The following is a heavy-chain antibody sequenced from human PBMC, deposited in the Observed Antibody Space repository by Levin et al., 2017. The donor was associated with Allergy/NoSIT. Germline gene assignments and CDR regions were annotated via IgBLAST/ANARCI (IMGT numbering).Heavy chain of an antibody. CDR2: ITNSGRT. Sequence: GGSLRLSCAASGFTFNDYAMSWVRQAPGKGLEWVSAITNSGRTYYADSVKGRFTVSRDNSKNTLYLQMNSLRADDTAVYYCAKEMTTVVPVFDYWGQGTLVTVSS. V-gene: IGHV3-23*01. CDR1: GFTFNDYA. J-gene: IGHJ4*02. CDR3: AKEMTTVVPVFDY. D-gene: IGHD4-23*01.